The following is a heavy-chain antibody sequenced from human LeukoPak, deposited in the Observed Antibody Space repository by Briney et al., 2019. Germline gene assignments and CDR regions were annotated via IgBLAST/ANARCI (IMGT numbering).Heavy chain of an antibody. D-gene: IGHD1-26*01. CDR2: VHLSGAT. CDR1: GGSITTTNW. Sequence: SETLSLTCAVSGGSITTTNWWSWVRQPPGKGLEWIGEVHLSGATNYNLSLESRVSMSIDKSKNHLSLEVTSVTAADTAIYYCTRESGASSPFGFWGQGTLVTVSS. J-gene: IGHJ4*02. CDR3: TRESGASSPFGF. V-gene: IGHV4-4*02.